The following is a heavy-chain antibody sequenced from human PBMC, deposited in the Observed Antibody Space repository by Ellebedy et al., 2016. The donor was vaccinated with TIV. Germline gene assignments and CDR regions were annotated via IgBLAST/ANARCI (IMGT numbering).Heavy chain of an antibody. J-gene: IGHJ4*02. V-gene: IGHV4-39*01. CDR2: IYYSGST. D-gene: IGHD6-19*01. Sequence: SETLSLTXTVSGGSISISSHYWGWIRQPPGKGLEWIGSIYYSGSTYYNPSLKSRVTISVDTSKNQFSLKLSSVTAADTAVYYCARKTPDSSGWPFDYWGQGTLVTVSS. CDR3: ARKTPDSSGWPFDY. CDR1: GGSISISSHY.